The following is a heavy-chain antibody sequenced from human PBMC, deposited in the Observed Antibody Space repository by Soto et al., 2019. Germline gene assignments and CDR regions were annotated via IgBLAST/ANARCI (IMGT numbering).Heavy chain of an antibody. V-gene: IGHV3-30*18. J-gene: IGHJ4*02. D-gene: IGHD3-9*01. Sequence: GGSLRLSCAASGFTFSSHGMHWVRQAPGKGLEWVAVISYDGSNEYYGDSVKGRFTISRENSKNTLYLQMNSLTTEDTAVYYCAKAFTGYYTGPDYCDYWGPGTLVTVSS. CDR2: ISYDGSNE. CDR3: AKAFTGYYTGPDYCDY. CDR1: GFTFSSHG.